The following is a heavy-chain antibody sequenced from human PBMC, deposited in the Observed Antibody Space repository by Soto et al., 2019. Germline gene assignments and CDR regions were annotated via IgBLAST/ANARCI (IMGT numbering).Heavy chain of an antibody. CDR1: GFTFSDSY. CDR2: ISSSGTTI. D-gene: IGHD3-16*02. CDR3: AKGYVWGSYRPSMDV. V-gene: IGHV3-11*01. Sequence: QGQLGESGGGLAKPGGSLRLSCAASGFTFSDSYMSWIRQAPGKGLEWVSYISSSGTTIYYADSVKGRFTISRDNARNSLFLQMNSLRAEDTAVYYCAKGYVWGSYRPSMDVWGHGTTVTVSS. J-gene: IGHJ6*02.